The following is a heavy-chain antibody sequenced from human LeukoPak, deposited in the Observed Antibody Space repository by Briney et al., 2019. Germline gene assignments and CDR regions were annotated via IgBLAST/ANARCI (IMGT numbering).Heavy chain of an antibody. CDR3: AKSSRYGTGWYGKIDY. CDR2: ISYDGSNK. Sequence: QTGGSLRLSCAASGFTFSSYAMHWVRQAPGKGLEWVAVISYDGSNKYYADSVKGRFTISRDNSKNTLYLQMDSLRADDTAVYYCAKSSRYGTGWYGKIDYWGQGTLVTVSS. CDR1: GFTFSSYA. V-gene: IGHV3-30*04. J-gene: IGHJ4*02. D-gene: IGHD6-19*01.